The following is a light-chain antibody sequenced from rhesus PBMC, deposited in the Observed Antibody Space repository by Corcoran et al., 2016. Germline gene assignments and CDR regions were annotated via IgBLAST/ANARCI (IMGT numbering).Light chain of an antibody. CDR2: AVS. J-gene: IGKJ1*01. CDR1: QRLLDSQDGNTY. Sequence: DIVMTQTPLSLPVTPGEPASISCRSSQRLLDSQDGNTYLDWYLQKPGQSPQLLIYAVSNLASGVPDRLSGSGSETDFTLKISRVEAEDVGVYYCMQGREFPRTFGQGTKVEIK. CDR3: MQGREFPRT. V-gene: IGKV2-104*02.